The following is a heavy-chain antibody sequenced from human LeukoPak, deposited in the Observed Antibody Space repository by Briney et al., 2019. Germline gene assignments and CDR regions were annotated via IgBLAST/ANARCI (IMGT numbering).Heavy chain of an antibody. CDR1: GFPLNSYA. V-gene: IGHV3-23*01. CDR2: ISGSGGST. CDR3: AKDLADIVATILGCFDY. J-gene: IGHJ4*02. D-gene: IGHD5-12*01. Sequence: GGSLRLSCAAPGFPLNSYALSRVRPAPGKGLEWGSAISGSGGSTYYADSVKGRFTISRDNSKNTLYLQMNSLRAEDTAVYYCAKDLADIVATILGCFDYWGQGTLVTVSS.